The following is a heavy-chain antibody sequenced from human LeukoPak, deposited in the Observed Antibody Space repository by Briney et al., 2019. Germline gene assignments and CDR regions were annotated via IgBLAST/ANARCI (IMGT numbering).Heavy chain of an antibody. J-gene: IGHJ6*03. CDR3: TKDRQGPNQYHMDV. V-gene: IGHV3-7*01. CDR1: GFTFSSLW. Sequence: GSLRPSCAASGFTFSSLWMSWVRQAPGRGPEWVANINQDGGTTYYVASVKGRFTISRDNAKNSLSLQMSSLRAEDTAVYYCTKDRQGPNQYHMDVWGKGTTVTVSS. CDR2: INQDGGTT.